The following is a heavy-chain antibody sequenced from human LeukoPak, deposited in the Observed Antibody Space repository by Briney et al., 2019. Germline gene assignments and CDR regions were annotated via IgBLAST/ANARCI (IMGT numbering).Heavy chain of an antibody. CDR1: GFTLSSYA. D-gene: IGHD1-26*01. CDR3: ARQNTPHGNFDY. V-gene: IGHV3-13*01. J-gene: IGHJ4*02. CDR2: IGTAGDT. Sequence: GGSLRLSCAASGFTLSSYAMHWVRQPAGKGLEWVSAIGTAGDTFYPGSVKGRFTISRENAKKSLFLQMNSLRAEDTAVYYCARQNTPHGNFDYWGQGTLVTVSS.